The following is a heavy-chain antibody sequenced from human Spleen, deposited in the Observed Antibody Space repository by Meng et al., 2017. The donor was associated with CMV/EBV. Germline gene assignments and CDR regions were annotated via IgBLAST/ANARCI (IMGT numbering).Heavy chain of an antibody. D-gene: IGHD6-19*01. V-gene: IGHV3-23*01. J-gene: IGHJ4*02. CDR1: GFTFCNSA. CDR2: ISGSGVDT. Sequence: SFAASGFTFCNSAMSWVRQAPGKRLEWVSSISGSGVDTCYADSVKGRFTISRDNSKDTLYLQMNILRADDTAVYCCAKDGQWLEPEYWGQGTLVTVSS. CDR3: AKDGQWLEPEY.